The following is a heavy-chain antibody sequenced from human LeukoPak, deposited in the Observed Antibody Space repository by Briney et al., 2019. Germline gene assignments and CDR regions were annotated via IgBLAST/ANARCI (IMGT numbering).Heavy chain of an antibody. CDR1: GYTFTSYD. CDR3: ARGLNRITMVRGVIITGQVGY. CDR2: MNPNSGNT. V-gene: IGHV1-8*01. J-gene: IGHJ4*02. D-gene: IGHD3-10*01. Sequence: ASVKVSCKASGYTFTSYDINWVRQATGQGLEWMGWMNPNSGNTGYAQKFQGRVTMTRNTSISTAYMELSNLRSEDTAVYYCARGLNRITMVRGVIITGQVGYWGQGTLVTVSS.